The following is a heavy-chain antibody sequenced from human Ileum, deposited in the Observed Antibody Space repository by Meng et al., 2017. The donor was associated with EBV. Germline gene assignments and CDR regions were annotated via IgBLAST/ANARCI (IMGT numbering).Heavy chain of an antibody. J-gene: IGHJ5*02. CDR3: ARDTSTRVADSHWANNWFDT. V-gene: IGHV3-30*04. D-gene: IGHD3-22*01. CDR2: ISYDGGEN. Sequence: QVQLVESGGGVVQPGWSLRLSCAAFGFSFSVYPMHWVRQAPGKGLEWVALISYDGGENYYADSVKGRFSISRDNSDNTLFLQMDSLRVEDTAVYYCARDTSTRVADSHWANNWFDTWGQGPLGTVAS. CDR1: GFSFSVYP.